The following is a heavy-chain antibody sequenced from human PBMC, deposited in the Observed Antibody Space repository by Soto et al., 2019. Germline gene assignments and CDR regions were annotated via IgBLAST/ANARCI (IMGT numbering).Heavy chain of an antibody. J-gene: IGHJ4*02. D-gene: IGHD2-15*01. CDR2: INAGNGNT. Sequence: QVQLVQSGAEVKTPGASVKVSCKASGYTFTSYGMHWVRQAPGQRLEWMGWINAGNGNTKYSQKFQGRVTITRDTSASTAYMELSSLRSEDPAVYYCARGPGGPDGPGDYWGQGTLVTVSS. CDR3: ARGPGGPDGPGDY. V-gene: IGHV1-3*01. CDR1: GYTFTSYG.